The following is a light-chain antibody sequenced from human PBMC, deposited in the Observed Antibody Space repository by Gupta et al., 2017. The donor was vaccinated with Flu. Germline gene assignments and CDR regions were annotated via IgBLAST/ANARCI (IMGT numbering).Light chain of an antibody. V-gene: IGKV2-28*01. CDR2: LGS. CDR1: QSLLHTNGFNY. J-gene: IGKJ1*01. CDR3: MQSLHTPRT. Sequence: DTVMTQSPLSLPVTPGEPASISCRSSQSLLHTNGFNYLEWYLQKPGQSPQLLIYLGSNRASGVPDRFSGSGSGTDFTLRISRMEAEDVGIYYCMQSLHTPRTFGQGTKVEIK.